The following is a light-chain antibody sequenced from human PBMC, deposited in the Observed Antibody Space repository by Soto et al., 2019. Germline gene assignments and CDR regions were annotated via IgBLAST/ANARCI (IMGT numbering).Light chain of an antibody. CDR1: ESVSAY. CDR3: QQRRKWPLT. J-gene: IGKJ4*01. CDR2: DAS. V-gene: IGKV3-11*01. Sequence: EIVLTQSPATLSLSPGERATLSCRASESVSAYLAWYQQKPGQAPRLLIYDASNRATGIPARFSGGGSGTDFTLTISSLEPEDFAVYYCQQRRKWPLTFGGGTKVEIK.